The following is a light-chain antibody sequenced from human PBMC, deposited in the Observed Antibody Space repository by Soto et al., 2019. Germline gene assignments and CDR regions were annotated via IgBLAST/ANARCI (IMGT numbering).Light chain of an antibody. Sequence: EIVLTQSPGTLSLSPGERATLSCRASQSVSSSYLAWYQQKPGQAPRLLIYGASSRATGIPDRFSGSGSGKDFTLNISRLEPEDFAVYYCQQYGSSSWTVGQGTKVEI. CDR3: QQYGSSSWT. J-gene: IGKJ1*01. CDR1: QSVSSSY. CDR2: GAS. V-gene: IGKV3-20*01.